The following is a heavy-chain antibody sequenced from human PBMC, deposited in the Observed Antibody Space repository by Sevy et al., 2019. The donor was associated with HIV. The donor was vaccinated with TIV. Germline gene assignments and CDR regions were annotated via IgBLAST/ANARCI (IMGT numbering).Heavy chain of an antibody. CDR3: ARGGDCSSTSCPIDWFDP. J-gene: IGHJ5*02. V-gene: IGHV1-69*13. Sequence: ASVKVSCKASGGTFSSYAISWVRQAPGQGLEWMGGIIPIFGTANDAQKFQGRVTITADESQSTAYMELSSLRSEDTAVYYCARGGDCSSTSCPIDWFDPWGQGTLVTVSS. CDR1: GGTFSSYA. D-gene: IGHD2-2*01. CDR2: IIPIFGTA.